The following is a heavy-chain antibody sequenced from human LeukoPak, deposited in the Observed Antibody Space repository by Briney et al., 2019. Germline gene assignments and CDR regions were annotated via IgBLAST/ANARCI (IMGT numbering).Heavy chain of an antibody. CDR2: IHDSGDA. J-gene: IGHJ4*02. CDR1: GFTFSSYSM. D-gene: IGHD3-22*01. V-gene: IGHV4-4*02. CDR3: ARASSGYQFDY. Sequence: GSLRLSCAASGFTFSSYSMNWVRQPPGKGLEWIGEIHDSGDANYNPSLNSRVSISVDKSKNQFSLRLSSVTAADTAVYYCARASSGYQFDYWGQGTLVTVSS.